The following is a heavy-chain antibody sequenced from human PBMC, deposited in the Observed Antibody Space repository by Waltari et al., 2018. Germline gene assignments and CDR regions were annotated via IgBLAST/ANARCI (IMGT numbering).Heavy chain of an antibody. J-gene: IGHJ3*02. V-gene: IGHV1-69*04. CDR3: ARVGSSSFAFDI. CDR2: IIPILGIA. Sequence: QVQLVQSGAEVKKPGSSVKVSCKASGGTFSSYAISWVRQAPGQGLEWMGGIIPILGIAKYSQKFQGRVTITRDTSASTAYMELSSLRSEDTAVYYCARVGSSSFAFDIWGQGTMVTVSS. D-gene: IGHD6-6*01. CDR1: GGTFSSYA.